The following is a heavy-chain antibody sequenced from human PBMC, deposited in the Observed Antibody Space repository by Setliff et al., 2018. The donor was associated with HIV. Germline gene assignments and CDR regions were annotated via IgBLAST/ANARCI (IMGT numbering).Heavy chain of an antibody. J-gene: IGHJ3*01. Sequence: TLSLTCTVSGGSVGSSSYYWAWIRQPPGKGLEWIGSIYYTGNTKYNPSLESRLTFSIDTSENQFSLRLAAVTAADTASSYCARDASIVLVPAIMRGDGFDFWGQGRMVTVSS. V-gene: IGHV4-39*07. CDR3: ARDASIVLVPAIMRGDGFDF. D-gene: IGHD2-2*01. CDR2: IYYTGNT. CDR1: GGSVGSSSYY.